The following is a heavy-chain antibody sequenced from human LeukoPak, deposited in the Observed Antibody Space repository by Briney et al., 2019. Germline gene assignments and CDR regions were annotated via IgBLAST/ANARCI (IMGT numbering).Heavy chain of an antibody. CDR1: GGSISSGGYS. CDR3: AREEGYRLDY. J-gene: IGHJ4*02. CDR2: IYHSGST. V-gene: IGHV4-30-2*01. D-gene: IGHD5-12*01. Sequence: SQTLSLTCAVSGGSISSGGYSWSWIRQPPGKGLEWIGYIYHSGSTYYNPSLKSRVTISVDRSKNQFSLKLSSVTAADTAVYYCAREEGYRLDYWGQGTLVTVSS.